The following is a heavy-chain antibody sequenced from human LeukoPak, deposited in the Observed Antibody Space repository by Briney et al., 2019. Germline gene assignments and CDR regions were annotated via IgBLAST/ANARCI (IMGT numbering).Heavy chain of an antibody. D-gene: IGHD3-3*01. CDR2: ISAYNGNT. CDR1: GYTFTSYG. CDR3: ARAPRHYDFWSGSFDYYMDV. Sequence: ASVKVSCKASGYTFTSYGISWVRQAPGQGLEWMGWISAYNGNTNYAQKLQGRVTMTTDTSTSTAYMELSSLRSEDTAVYYCARAPRHYDFWSGSFDYYMDVWGKGTTVTVSS. V-gene: IGHV1-18*01. J-gene: IGHJ6*03.